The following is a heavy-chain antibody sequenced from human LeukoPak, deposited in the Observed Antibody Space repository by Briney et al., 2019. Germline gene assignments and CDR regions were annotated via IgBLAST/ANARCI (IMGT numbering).Heavy chain of an antibody. CDR1: GITFSSYW. D-gene: IGHD1-26*01. CDR2: IISDGSST. J-gene: IGHJ3*02. CDR3: ARELIVGGNSWGAFDI. Sequence: GGSLRLSCAASGITFSSYWMHWVRQAPGKGLVRVSRIISDGSSTSSADSVKGRFTISRDNAKNTLYLQMNSLRVEDTAMYYCARELIVGGNSWGAFDIWGQGTMVTVSS. V-gene: IGHV3-74*01.